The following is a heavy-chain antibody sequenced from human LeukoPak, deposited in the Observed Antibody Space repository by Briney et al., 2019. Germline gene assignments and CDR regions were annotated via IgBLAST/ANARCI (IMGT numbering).Heavy chain of an antibody. Sequence: GGSLRLSCAASGFTVSSNYMSWVCQAPGKGLEWVSVIYSGGSTYYADSVKGRFTISRDNSKNTLYLQMNSLRAEDTAVYYCASHHRYQGRDSSGYYYERWGQGTLVTVSS. CDR3: ASHHRYQGRDSSGYYYER. V-gene: IGHV3-66*04. D-gene: IGHD3-22*01. J-gene: IGHJ4*02. CDR2: IYSGGST. CDR1: GFTVSSNY.